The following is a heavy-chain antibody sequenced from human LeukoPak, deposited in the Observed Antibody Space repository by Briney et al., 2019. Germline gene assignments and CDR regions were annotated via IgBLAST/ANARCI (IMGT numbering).Heavy chain of an antibody. CDR1: GFTFSSYA. Sequence: QSGGSLRLSCAASGFTFSSYAMHWVRQAPGKGLEWVAVISYDGSNKYYADSVKGRFTISRDNSKNTLYLQMNSLRGEDTAVYYFARPNSSSWYDLTPFDYWGQGTLVSVSS. CDR2: ISYDGSNK. J-gene: IGHJ4*02. V-gene: IGHV3-30-3*01. D-gene: IGHD6-13*01. CDR3: ARPNSSSWYDLTPFDY.